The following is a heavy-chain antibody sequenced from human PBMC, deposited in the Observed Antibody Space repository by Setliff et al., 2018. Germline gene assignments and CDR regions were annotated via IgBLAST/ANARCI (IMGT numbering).Heavy chain of an antibody. Sequence: KTSETLSLTCAVYGGSFSAYYWSWIRQPPGRGLEWIGEINHSGSTNYNPSRKSRVIISVDTSLNQVSLELSAVTAADTAVYYCARVPKIWVKGNYYSYYMDVWGQGTTVS. V-gene: IGHV4-34*01. CDR1: GGSFSAYY. D-gene: IGHD3-10*01. CDR3: ARVPKIWVKGNYYSYYMDV. J-gene: IGHJ6*03. CDR2: INHSGST.